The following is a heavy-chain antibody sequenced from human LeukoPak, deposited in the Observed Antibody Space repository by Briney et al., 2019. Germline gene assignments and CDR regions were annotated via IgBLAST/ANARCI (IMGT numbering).Heavy chain of an antibody. Sequence: GGSLRLSCAASGFTFSSYEMNWVRQAPGKGLEWVSYISSSGSTTYYADSVRGRFTISRDNAKNSLYLQMNSLRAEDTAVYYCARDSILYVWGQGTTVTVSS. J-gene: IGHJ6*02. CDR3: ARDSILYV. CDR1: GFTFSSYE. V-gene: IGHV3-48*03. D-gene: IGHD2-15*01. CDR2: ISSSGSTT.